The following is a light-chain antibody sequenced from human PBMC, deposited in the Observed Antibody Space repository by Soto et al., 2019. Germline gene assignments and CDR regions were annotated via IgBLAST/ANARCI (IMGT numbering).Light chain of an antibody. Sequence: EIVLTKSPGTLSLSPGERATLSCRASQSVSSSYLAWYQQKPGQAPRLLIYGASSRATGIPDRFSGSGSGTNFTLTISRLEPEDFAVYYCQRYGSSITFGQGTRLEIK. CDR3: QRYGSSIT. V-gene: IGKV3-20*01. CDR1: QSVSSSY. J-gene: IGKJ5*01. CDR2: GAS.